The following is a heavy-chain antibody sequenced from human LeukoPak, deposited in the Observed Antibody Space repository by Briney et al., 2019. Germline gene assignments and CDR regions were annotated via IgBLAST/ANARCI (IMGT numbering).Heavy chain of an antibody. Sequence: GGSLRLSCAASGFTFSSYTMNWVRQAPGKGLEWVSFISTSGSPIYYADSVKGRFTISRDNAKNSLYLQMNSLRVEDTAVYYCAPDHIWYFDLWGRGTLVTVSS. CDR3: APDHIWYFDL. CDR2: ISTSGSPI. V-gene: IGHV3-48*01. CDR1: GFTFSSYT. J-gene: IGHJ2*01.